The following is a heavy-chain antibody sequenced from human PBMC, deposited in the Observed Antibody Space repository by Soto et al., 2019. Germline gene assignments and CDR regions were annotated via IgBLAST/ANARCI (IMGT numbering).Heavy chain of an antibody. CDR3: ARRVAGPRIFDY. J-gene: IGHJ4*02. V-gene: IGHV4-39*01. CDR1: GGSISSSSYY. D-gene: IGHD6-19*01. CDR2: IYYSGST. Sequence: QLQLQESGPGLVKPSETLSLTCTVSGGSISSSSYYWGWIRQPPGKGLEWIGSIYYSGSTYYNPSLKSRVTISVDTSKNQFSLKLSSVTAADTAVYYCARRVAGPRIFDYWGQGTLVTVSS.